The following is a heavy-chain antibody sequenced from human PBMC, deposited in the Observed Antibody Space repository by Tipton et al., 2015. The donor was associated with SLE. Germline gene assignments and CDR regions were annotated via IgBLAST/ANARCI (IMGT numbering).Heavy chain of an antibody. V-gene: IGHV3-53*01. Sequence: SLRLSCAASGFRVNDEYMNWVRQAPGKGLEWVSVIYHTGRTYYADSVKGRFTISRDISKNSLSLQMNTLRAEDTAVYYCAKGGDFGTFVFWGQGTLVTVSS. CDR2: IYHTGRT. CDR3: AKGGDFGTFVF. J-gene: IGHJ4*01. D-gene: IGHD2-21*01. CDR1: GFRVNDEY.